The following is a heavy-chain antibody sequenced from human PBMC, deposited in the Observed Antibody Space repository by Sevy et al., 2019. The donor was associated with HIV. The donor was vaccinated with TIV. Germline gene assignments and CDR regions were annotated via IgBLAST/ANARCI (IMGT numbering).Heavy chain of an antibody. V-gene: IGHV3-48*03. CDR3: ARDGVSSGWYRGYYFDY. J-gene: IGHJ4*02. Sequence: GGSLRLSCTASGFTFSSYDMNWVRQAPGKGLEWVSKISSSGSSIYYADSVKGRFTISRDNAKNTLYLQMNSLRAEDTAVYYCARDGVSSGWYRGYYFDYWVQGTLVTVSS. CDR2: ISSSGSSI. D-gene: IGHD6-19*01. CDR1: GFTFSSYD.